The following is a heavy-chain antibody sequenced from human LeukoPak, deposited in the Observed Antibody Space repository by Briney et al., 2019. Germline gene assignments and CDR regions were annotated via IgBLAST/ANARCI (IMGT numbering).Heavy chain of an antibody. D-gene: IGHD3-16*01. J-gene: IGHJ5*02. CDR3: ARHVVATFGFDP. CDR2: IYYSGST. CDR1: GGSISSSSYY. V-gene: IGHV4-39*01. Sequence: KPSETLSLTCTVSGGSISSSSYYWDWIRQPPGKGLEWIGSIYYSGSTYYNPSLKSRVTISVDTSKNQFSLKLSSVTAADTAVYYCARHVVATFGFDPWGQGTLVTVSS.